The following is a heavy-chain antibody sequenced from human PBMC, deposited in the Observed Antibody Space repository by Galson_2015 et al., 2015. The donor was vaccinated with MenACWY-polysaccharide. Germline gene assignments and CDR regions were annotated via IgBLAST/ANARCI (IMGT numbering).Heavy chain of an antibody. CDR3: AKDPRREQLVRNWYFEL. CDR1: GFTFSSYG. J-gene: IGHJ2*01. CDR2: ISYGGSNK. Sequence: SLRLSCAASGFTFSSYGMHWVRQAPGKGLEWVAVISYGGSNKYYADSVKGRFTISRDNSKNTLYLQMNSLRAEDTAVYYCAKDPRREQLVRNWYFELWGRGTLVTVSS. V-gene: IGHV3-30*18. D-gene: IGHD6-6*01.